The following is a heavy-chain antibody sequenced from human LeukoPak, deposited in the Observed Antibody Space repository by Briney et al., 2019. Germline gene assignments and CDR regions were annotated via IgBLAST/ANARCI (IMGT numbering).Heavy chain of an antibody. CDR1: GFTFSSYW. CDR2: IKQDGSEK. J-gene: IGHJ4*02. D-gene: IGHD3-3*01. Sequence: GGSLRLSCAASGFTFSSYWMSWVRQAPGKGLEWVANIKQDGSEKYYVDSVKGRFTISRDNAKNSLYLQMNSLRAEDTAVYYCAREPTYYDFWSGFRNDYYFDYWGQGTLVTVSS. CDR3: AREPTYYDFWSGFRNDYYFDY. V-gene: IGHV3-7*01.